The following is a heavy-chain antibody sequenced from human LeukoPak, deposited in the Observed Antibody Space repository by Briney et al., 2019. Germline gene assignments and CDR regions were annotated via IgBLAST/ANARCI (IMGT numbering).Heavy chain of an antibody. CDR1: GFTASSNY. V-gene: IGHV3-66*02. CDR2: IYSGGST. Sequence: GGSLRLSCAASGFTASSNYMSWVRQAPGKGLEWVSVIYSGGSTYYADSVKGRFTISRDNSKNTLYLQMNSPRAEDTAVYYCARDLAYYGSGSYFHWGQGTQVTVSS. CDR3: ARDLAYYGSGSYFH. D-gene: IGHD3-10*01. J-gene: IGHJ4*02.